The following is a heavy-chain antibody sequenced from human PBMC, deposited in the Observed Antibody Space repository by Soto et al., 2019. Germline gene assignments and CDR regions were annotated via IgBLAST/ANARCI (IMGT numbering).Heavy chain of an antibody. Sequence: PGGSLRLSCAASGFTFSSYWMHWVRQAPGKGLVWVSGISTNGDTANYADSVKGRFTISRDNSKNALYMQMNGLRPEDTAVYYCAKDLSRWPHYAFDSWGQGTLVTVSS. CDR2: ISTNGDTA. CDR1: GFTFSSYW. D-gene: IGHD4-17*01. CDR3: AKDLSRWPHYAFDS. J-gene: IGHJ5*01. V-gene: IGHV3-74*01.